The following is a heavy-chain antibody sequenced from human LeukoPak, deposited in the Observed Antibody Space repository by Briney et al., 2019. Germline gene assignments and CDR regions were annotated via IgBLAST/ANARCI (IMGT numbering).Heavy chain of an antibody. D-gene: IGHD6-6*01. CDR2: IYPGDSDT. CDR1: GYSFTKYW. V-gene: IGHV5-51*01. CDR3: ARHESIQHGRNWFDP. J-gene: IGHJ5*02. Sequence: GESLKISCKGSGYSFTKYWIGWVRQMPGKGLEWMGIIYPGDSDTRYSPSFQGQVTISADKSISTAYLQWSGLKASDTAMYYCARHESIQHGRNWFDPWGQGTLVTVSS.